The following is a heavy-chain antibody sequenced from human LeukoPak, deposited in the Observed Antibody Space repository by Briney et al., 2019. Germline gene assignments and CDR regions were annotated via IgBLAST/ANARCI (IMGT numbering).Heavy chain of an antibody. CDR1: GFTFSDYY. Sequence: PGGSLRLSCAASGFTFSDYYMSWIRQAPGKGLEWVSYISSSGSTIYYADSEKGRFTISRDNAKNSLYLQMNSLRAEDTAVYYCARDRVAVRSYYYYGMDVWGQGTTVTVSS. D-gene: IGHD2-21*01. J-gene: IGHJ6*02. V-gene: IGHV3-11*04. CDR2: ISSSGSTI. CDR3: ARDRVAVRSYYYYGMDV.